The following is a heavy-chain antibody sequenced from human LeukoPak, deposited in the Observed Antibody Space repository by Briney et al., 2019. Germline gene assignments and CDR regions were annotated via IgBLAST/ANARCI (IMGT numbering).Heavy chain of an antibody. J-gene: IGHJ5*02. CDR2: INHSGST. Sequence: SETLSLTCAVYGGSFSGYYWSWIRQPPGKGLEWIGEINHSGSTNYNQSLKSRVTISADTSKNQFSLKLSSVTAADTAVYYCARGIGGYSYGPADWFDPWGQGTLVTVSS. V-gene: IGHV4-34*01. CDR1: GGSFSGYY. D-gene: IGHD5-18*01. CDR3: ARGIGGYSYGPADWFDP.